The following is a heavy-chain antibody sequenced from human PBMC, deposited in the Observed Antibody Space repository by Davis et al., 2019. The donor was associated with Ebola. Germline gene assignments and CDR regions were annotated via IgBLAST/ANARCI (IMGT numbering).Heavy chain of an antibody. J-gene: IGHJ6*02. D-gene: IGHD6-19*01. V-gene: IGHV4-39*01. Sequence: MPSETLSLTCTVSGGSISSSSYYWGWIRQPPGKGLEWIGSIYYSGSTYYNPSLKSRVTISVDTSKNQFSLKLSSVTAADTAVYYCARLKQGRGMDVWGQGTTVTVSS. CDR3: ARLKQGRGMDV. CDR1: GGSISSSSYY. CDR2: IYYSGST.